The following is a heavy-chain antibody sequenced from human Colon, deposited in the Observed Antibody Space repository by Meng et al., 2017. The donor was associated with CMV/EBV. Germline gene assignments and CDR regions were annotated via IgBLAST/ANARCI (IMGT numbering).Heavy chain of an antibody. CDR2: ISSSSYI. CDR3: ARGYSGTYRIDF. J-gene: IGHJ4*02. CDR1: GFTFSSYS. Sequence: GGSLRLSCAASGFTFSSYSMNWVRQAPGKGLEWVSSISSSSYIYYADSVKGRFTISRDNARNTLSLQMNSLRAEDTAVYYCARGYSGTYRIDFWGQGALVTVSS. D-gene: IGHD1-26*01. V-gene: IGHV3-21*06.